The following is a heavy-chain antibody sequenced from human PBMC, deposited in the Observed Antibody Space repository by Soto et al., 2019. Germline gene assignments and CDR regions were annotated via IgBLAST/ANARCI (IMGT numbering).Heavy chain of an antibody. CDR2: IDPNSGGK. Sequence: ASVKVSCKASGYTFTDYYIHWVRQAPGQGLEWMGWIDPNSGGKNFAQKFQGRVTMTRDTSINTAYMDLSRLRSDDTAVYFCARSPSXRIEAPNNRYSYYDMDVWGQGTTVTVSS. J-gene: IGHJ6*02. V-gene: IGHV1-2*02. CDR1: GYTFTDYY. D-gene: IGHD6-6*01. CDR3: ARSPSXRIEAPNNRYSYYDMDV.